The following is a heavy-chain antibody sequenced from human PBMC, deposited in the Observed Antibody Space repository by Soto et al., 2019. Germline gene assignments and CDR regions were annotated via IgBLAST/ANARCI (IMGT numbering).Heavy chain of an antibody. CDR1: GGTFSSYA. CDR2: IIPIFGTA. J-gene: IGHJ6*02. CDR3: ARRITIFGVGHYYGMDV. Sequence: SVKVSCKASGGTFSSYAISWVRQAPGQGLEWMGGIIPIFGTANYAQKFQGRVTITADESTSTAYMELSSLRSGDTAVYYCARRITIFGVGHYYGMDVWGQGTTVTVSS. V-gene: IGHV1-69*13. D-gene: IGHD3-3*01.